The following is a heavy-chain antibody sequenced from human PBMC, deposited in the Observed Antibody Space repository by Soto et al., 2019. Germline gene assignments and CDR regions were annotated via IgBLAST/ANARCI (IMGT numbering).Heavy chain of an antibody. V-gene: IGHV3-74*01. CDR1: GFTSSNYW. J-gene: IGHJ4*02. CDR2: IKSDGSST. D-gene: IGHD3-3*01. CDR3: ARDQFIKGSGYLSFDY. Sequence: GGSLRLSCAASGFTSSNYWMHWVRQAPGKGLVWVSRIKSDGSSTSYADSVKGRFTISRDNAKNTLYLQMDSLRAEDTAVYYCARDQFIKGSGYLSFDYWGQGTPVTVSS.